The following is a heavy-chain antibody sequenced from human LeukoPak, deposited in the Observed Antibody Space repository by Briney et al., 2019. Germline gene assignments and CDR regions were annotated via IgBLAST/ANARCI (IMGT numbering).Heavy chain of an antibody. D-gene: IGHD6-19*01. J-gene: IGHJ4*02. CDR2: ISSSGSTI. Sequence: GGSLRLSCAASGFTFSDYYMSWIRQAPGKGLEWVSYISSSGSTIYCADSVKGRFTISRDNAKNSLYLQMNSLRAEDTAVYYCARAPTSSSVAGTPYYFDYWGQGTLVTVSS. V-gene: IGHV3-11*01. CDR1: GFTFSDYY. CDR3: ARAPTSSSVAGTPYYFDY.